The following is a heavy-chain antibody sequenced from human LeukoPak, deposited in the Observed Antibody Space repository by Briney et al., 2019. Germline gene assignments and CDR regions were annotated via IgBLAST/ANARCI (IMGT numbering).Heavy chain of an antibody. J-gene: IGHJ4*02. D-gene: IGHD5-12*01. CDR1: GHSISSGYY. CDR3: ARGSSYDIDY. Sequence: SETLSLTCTVSGHSISSGYYWGWIRQPPGKGLEWIGRIYHSGSTYYNPSLKSRVPISVDTSKNQFSLKLSSVTAADTAVYYCARGSSYDIDYWGPGTLVTVSS. V-gene: IGHV4-38-2*02. CDR2: IYHSGST.